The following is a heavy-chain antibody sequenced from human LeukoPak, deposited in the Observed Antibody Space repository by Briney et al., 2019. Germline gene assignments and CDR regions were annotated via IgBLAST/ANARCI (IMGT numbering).Heavy chain of an antibody. V-gene: IGHV4-59*08. D-gene: IGHD5-12*01. Sequence: SETLSLTCTVSGGSIRSYYWSWIRQPPGKGLEWIGYIYYSGSTDYNPSLKSRVTMSVDTSKNQFSLNMSSVTAADTAVYYCARCGYSGYEYDYWGQGTLVTVSS. CDR1: GGSIRSYY. CDR3: ARCGYSGYEYDY. J-gene: IGHJ4*02. CDR2: IYYSGST.